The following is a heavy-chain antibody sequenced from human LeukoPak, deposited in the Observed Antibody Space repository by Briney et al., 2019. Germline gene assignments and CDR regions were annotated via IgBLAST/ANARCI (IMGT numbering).Heavy chain of an antibody. CDR2: INPNSGGT. V-gene: IGHV1-2*02. D-gene: IGHD3-22*01. Sequence: ASVKVSCKASGYTFTGYYMHWVRQAPGQGREWMGWINPNSGGTNYAQKFQGRATMTRDTSISTAYMELSRLRSDDTAVYYCARSMGDDSSGYYDNWFDPWGQGTLVTVSS. CDR1: GYTFTGYY. CDR3: ARSMGDDSSGYYDNWFDP. J-gene: IGHJ5*02.